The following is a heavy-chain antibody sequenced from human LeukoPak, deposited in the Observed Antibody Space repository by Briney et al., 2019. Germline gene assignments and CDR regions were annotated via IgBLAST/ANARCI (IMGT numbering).Heavy chain of an antibody. J-gene: IGHJ4*02. CDR2: INHSGST. Sequence: SETLSLTCAVYGGSFSGYYWSWIRQPPGKGLEWIGEINHSGSTNYNPSLKSRVTISVDTSKNQFSLKLSSVTAADTAVYYCARGRYYDFWSGYIPDYWGQGTLVTVSS. V-gene: IGHV4-34*01. CDR1: GGSFSGYY. CDR3: ARGRYYDFWSGYIPDY. D-gene: IGHD3-3*01.